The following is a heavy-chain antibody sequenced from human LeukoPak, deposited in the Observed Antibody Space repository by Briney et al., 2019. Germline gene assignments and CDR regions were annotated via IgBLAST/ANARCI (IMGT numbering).Heavy chain of an antibody. Sequence: ASVKVSCKASGGTFNIYAISWVRQAPGQGLEWMGGIIPITGTVKYAQKFQGRVTITADEFTSTAYMELSSLRSEDTAVYYCAKMVEWESPWFDPWGQGTLVTVSS. CDR1: GGTFNIYA. D-gene: IGHD1-26*01. J-gene: IGHJ5*02. CDR2: IIPITGTV. V-gene: IGHV1-69*13. CDR3: AKMVEWESPWFDP.